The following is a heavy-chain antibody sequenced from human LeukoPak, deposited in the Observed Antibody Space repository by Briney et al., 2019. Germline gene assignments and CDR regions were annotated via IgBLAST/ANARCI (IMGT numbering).Heavy chain of an antibody. J-gene: IGHJ4*02. D-gene: IGHD6-19*01. CDR2: ISGSGGST. V-gene: IGHV3-23*01. CDR1: GFTFSDYY. Sequence: GGSLRLSCAASGFTFSDYYMSWIRQAPGKGLEWVSAISGSGGSTYYADSVKGRFTISRDNSKNTLYLQMNSLRAEDTAVYYCAKDDSGWFDYWGQGTLVTVSS. CDR3: AKDDSGWFDY.